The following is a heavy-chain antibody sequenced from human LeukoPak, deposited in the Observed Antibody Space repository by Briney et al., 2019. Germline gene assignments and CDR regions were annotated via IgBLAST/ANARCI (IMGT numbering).Heavy chain of an antibody. CDR3: ARDRDAYLYYYMDV. CDR1: GYTFTGYY. V-gene: IGHV1-2*02. D-gene: IGHD5-24*01. Sequence: ASVKVSCKASGYTFTGYYMHWVRQAPGHGLEWMGWINPNSGGTNSAQKFQGRVTMTRDSSISTAYMELTRLRSDDTAVYYCARDRDAYLYYYMDVWGKGTTVTIPS. CDR2: INPNSGGT. J-gene: IGHJ6*03.